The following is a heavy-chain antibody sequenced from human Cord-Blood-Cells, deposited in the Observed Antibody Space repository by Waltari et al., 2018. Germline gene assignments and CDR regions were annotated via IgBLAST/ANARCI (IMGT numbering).Heavy chain of an antibody. CDR2: INPNSGGT. Sequence: QVQLVQSGAEVKKPGASVKVSCKASGYTFTGYYMHWVRQAPGQGLEWMGWINPNSGGTNYAQKFQGRVTMTRDTSISTAYMEQSRLRSDDTAVYYCARDYEYSDSSGYYPYYFDYWGQGTLVTVSS. CDR3: ARDYEYSDSSGYYPYYFDY. CDR1: GYTFTGYY. J-gene: IGHJ4*02. V-gene: IGHV1-2*02. D-gene: IGHD3-22*01.